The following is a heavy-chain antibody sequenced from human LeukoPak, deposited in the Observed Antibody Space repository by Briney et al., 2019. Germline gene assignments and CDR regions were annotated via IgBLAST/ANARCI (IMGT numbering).Heavy chain of an antibody. CDR2: IIPIFGTA. Sequence: GASVKVSCKASGGTFSSYAISWVRQAPGQGLEWMGGIIPIFGTANYAQKFQGRVTITADESTSTAYMELSSLRSEDTAVYYCARELTVTTYYYYYGMDVWGQGTTVTVSS. CDR3: ARELTVTTYYYYYGMDV. D-gene: IGHD4-11*01. J-gene: IGHJ6*02. V-gene: IGHV1-69*13. CDR1: GGTFSSYA.